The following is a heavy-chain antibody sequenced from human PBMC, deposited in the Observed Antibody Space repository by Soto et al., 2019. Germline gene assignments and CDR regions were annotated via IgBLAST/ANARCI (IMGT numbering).Heavy chain of an antibody. CDR3: ARDDEYSGNGMDV. D-gene: IGHD3-10*01. Sequence: QVQLGESGGGVVQPGRSLRLSCAASGFTISNYDMHWVRQAPGKGLEWVAVILNDGSNRYHADSVKDRFTISRDNSKNMLYLQMNSLRAEDTAVYYFARDDEYSGNGMDVWGQGTTVTVS. CDR2: ILNDGSNR. V-gene: IGHV3-33*01. CDR1: GFTISNYD. J-gene: IGHJ6*02.